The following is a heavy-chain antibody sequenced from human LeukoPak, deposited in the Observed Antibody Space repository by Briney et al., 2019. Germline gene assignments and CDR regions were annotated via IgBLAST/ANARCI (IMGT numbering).Heavy chain of an antibody. CDR3: ARVDSSVDAFDI. Sequence: SETLSLTCTVSGGSISSYYWSWIRQPPGKGLEWIGYIYYSGSTNYSPSLKSRVTISVDTSKNQFSLKLSSVTAADTAVYYCARVDSSVDAFDIWGQGTMVTVSS. CDR1: GGSISSYY. CDR2: IYYSGST. D-gene: IGHD3-22*01. V-gene: IGHV4-59*01. J-gene: IGHJ3*02.